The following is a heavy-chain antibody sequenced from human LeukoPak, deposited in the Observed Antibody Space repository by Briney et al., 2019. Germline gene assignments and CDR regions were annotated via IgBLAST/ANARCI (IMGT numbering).Heavy chain of an antibody. Sequence: PGPSPRLSCSATGFTVIISNVTGSGKAPGKALNGFSISFSGGDTDYAESVNGRFTIYRDNTKNTVYLQMSSLRAEDTAIYYCARSLDSNTYYPKIHFDYWGQGTLVTVSS. J-gene: IGHJ4*02. CDR3: ARSLDSNTYYPKIHFDY. D-gene: IGHD3-22*01. CDR1: GFTVIISN. CDR2: SFSGGDT. V-gene: IGHV3-53*01.